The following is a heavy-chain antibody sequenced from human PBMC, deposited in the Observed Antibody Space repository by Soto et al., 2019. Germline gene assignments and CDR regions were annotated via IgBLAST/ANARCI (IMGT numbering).Heavy chain of an antibody. CDR1: GYTFTSYD. J-gene: IGHJ6*02. CDR2: MPPHRGNT. V-gene: IGHV1-8*01. D-gene: IGHD2-2*01. CDR3: ARAGDYQRVFGDYPYYCMDV. Sequence: VSVKVSCKASGYTFTSYDINWVRPATGQGRECVEWMPPHRGNTSYARTIKGRVAIAGNTSISTAYMELSSLRSEDTAVYYPARAGDYQRVFGDYPYYCMDVWGQGTMVTVSS.